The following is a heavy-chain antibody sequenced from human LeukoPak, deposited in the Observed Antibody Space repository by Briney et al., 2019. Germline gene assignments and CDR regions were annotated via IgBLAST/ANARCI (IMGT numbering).Heavy chain of an antibody. D-gene: IGHD2-15*01. CDR3: ARVVVVAPRGYGMDV. CDR1: GYTFTGYY. Sequence: GASVKVSCKASGYTFTGYYMHWVRQAPGQELEWMGWINPNSGGTNYAQKFQGRVTMTRDTSISTAYMELSRLRSDDTAVYYCARVVVVAPRGYGMDVWGQGTTVTVSS. J-gene: IGHJ6*02. V-gene: IGHV1-2*02. CDR2: INPNSGGT.